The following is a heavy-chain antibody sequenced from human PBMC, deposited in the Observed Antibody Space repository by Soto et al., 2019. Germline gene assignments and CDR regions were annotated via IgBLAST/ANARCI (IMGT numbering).Heavy chain of an antibody. J-gene: IGHJ4*02. CDR2: INTSNGIT. Sequence: SVKVSCKASGGTFSSYTISWVRQAPGQGPEWMGRINTSNGITNYSQNFQGRVTITRDTSASTAYMELSRLRSEDTAVFYCAREPSDYWGQGTLVTVSS. CDR3: AREPSDY. V-gene: IGHV1-69*04. CDR1: GGTFSSYT.